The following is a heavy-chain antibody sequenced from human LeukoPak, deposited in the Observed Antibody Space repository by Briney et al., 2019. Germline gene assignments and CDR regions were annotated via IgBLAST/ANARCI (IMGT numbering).Heavy chain of an antibody. V-gene: IGHV4-34*01. CDR3: ARQSYSGYDYSYYFDY. J-gene: IGHJ4*02. CDR2: INHSGST. D-gene: IGHD5-12*01. CDR1: GGSFSGYY. Sequence: SETLSLTCAVYGGSFSGYYWSWIRQPPGKGLEWIGEINHSGSTNYNPSLKSRVTISVDTSKNQFSLKLSSVTAADTAVYYCARQSYSGYDYSYYFDYWGQGTLVTVSS.